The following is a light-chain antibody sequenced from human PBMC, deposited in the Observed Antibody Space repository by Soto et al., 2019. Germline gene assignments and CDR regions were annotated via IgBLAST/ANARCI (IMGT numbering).Light chain of an antibody. CDR3: QQYNNWPRT. CDR1: QSVSSK. V-gene: IGKV3-15*01. CDR2: GAS. J-gene: IGKJ3*01. Sequence: EIVMTQSPATLSVSPGERATLSCRASQSVSSKLGWYQQKPGQAPRLLIYGASIRATGIPARFSGSGSGTEFTLTRSSLQSEDFAVYYCQQYNNWPRTFGPGTKVDIK.